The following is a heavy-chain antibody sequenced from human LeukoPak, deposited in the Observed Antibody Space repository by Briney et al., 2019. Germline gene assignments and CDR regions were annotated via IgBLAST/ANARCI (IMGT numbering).Heavy chain of an antibody. J-gene: IGHJ6*02. CDR2: INPNSGGT. D-gene: IGHD6-13*01. V-gene: IGHV1-2*02. CDR3: ARASSWYSYGMDV. Sequence: APVKVSCKASGYTFTGYYMHWVRQAPGQGLEWMGWINPNSGGTNYAQKFQGRVTMTRDTSISTAYMELSRLRSDDTAVYYCARASSWYSYGMDVWGQGTTVTVSS. CDR1: GYTFTGYY.